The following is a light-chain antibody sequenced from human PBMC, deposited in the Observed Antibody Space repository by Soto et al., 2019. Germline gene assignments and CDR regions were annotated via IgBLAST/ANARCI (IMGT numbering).Light chain of an antibody. CDR3: QQHNDWPT. Sequence: EIVLTQSPGTLSLSPGERASLSCRASQSVSSNLAWYQQKPGQTPRLLIYATSTRATGIPARFSGSGSGTEFTLTISSVESEDFAIYYCQQHNDWPTFGQGTRLENK. J-gene: IGKJ5*01. V-gene: IGKV3-15*01. CDR2: ATS. CDR1: QSVSSN.